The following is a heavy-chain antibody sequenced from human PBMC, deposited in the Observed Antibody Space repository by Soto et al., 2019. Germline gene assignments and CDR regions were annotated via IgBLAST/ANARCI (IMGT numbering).Heavy chain of an antibody. D-gene: IGHD3-22*01. CDR2: VYYTRST. Sequence: SETLSLTCTVSGDSISTFYWGWMRQSPGKELEWIGYVYYTRSTNYNPSLKSRVTISVDRSKNQFSLKLTSANAADTAVYYCARGRTVRNYADDSSDYFYFFDYWGQGNQVTVSS. V-gene: IGHV4-59*01. CDR1: GDSISTFY. J-gene: IGHJ4*02. CDR3: ARGRTVRNYADDSSDYFYFFDY.